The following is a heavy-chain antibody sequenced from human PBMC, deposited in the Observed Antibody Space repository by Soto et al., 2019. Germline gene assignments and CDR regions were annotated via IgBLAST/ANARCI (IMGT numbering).Heavy chain of an antibody. Sequence: LSLTCEVSGGSLTGYYWIWDRQTPGKGLEWIGEINDSGTTYYNPSFKSRLTISINTAKRQISLRLTSVTAADTGVYYCQGGDFWGQGTRVTVSS. D-gene: IGHD3-16*01. V-gene: IGHV4-34*01. CDR3: QGGDF. J-gene: IGHJ4*02. CDR1: GGSLTGYY. CDR2: INDSGTT.